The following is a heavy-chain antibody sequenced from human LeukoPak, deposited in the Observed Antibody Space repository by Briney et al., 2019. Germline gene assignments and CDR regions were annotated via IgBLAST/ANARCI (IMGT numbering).Heavy chain of an antibody. V-gene: IGHV4-34*01. Sequence: SETLSLTCAVYGGSFSGYYWSWIRQPPGKGLEWIGEINHSGSTNYNPSLKSRVTISVDTSKNQFSLKLSSVTAADTAVYYCARGRTYYDFWSGYYRSWFDPWGQGTLVTVSS. D-gene: IGHD3-3*01. J-gene: IGHJ5*02. CDR2: INHSGST. CDR1: GGSFSGYY. CDR3: ARGRTYYDFWSGYYRSWFDP.